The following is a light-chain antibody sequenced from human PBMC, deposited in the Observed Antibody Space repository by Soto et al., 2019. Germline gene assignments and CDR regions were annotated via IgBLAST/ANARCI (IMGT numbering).Light chain of an antibody. J-gene: IGKJ4*01. V-gene: IGKV1-5*01. CDR3: QQYFTYPRT. CDR1: QSSSSSW. Sequence: DVQMTQSPSTLSASVGDRVIITCRASQSSSSSWLAWYQQKPGKVPKLLIYDVSSLASGVPSRLSGSGSATASVLTIRNMQPDDFATYDCQQYFTYPRTFGGGAKVEI. CDR2: DVS.